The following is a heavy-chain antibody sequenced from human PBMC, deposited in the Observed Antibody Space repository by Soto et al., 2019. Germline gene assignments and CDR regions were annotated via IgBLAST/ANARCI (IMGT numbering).Heavy chain of an antibody. CDR1: GGSISSYY. V-gene: IGHV4-59*01. D-gene: IGHD6-13*01. Sequence: QVQLQESGPGLVKPSETLSLTCTVSGGSISSYYWSWIRQPPGKGLDWIGYIYYSGSTNHNTSLKSRVTISVDTSKNQFSLKLSSVPAADTAVYYCARGYSSSWYSDYWGQGPLVIVSS. J-gene: IGHJ4*02. CDR3: ARGYSSSWYSDY. CDR2: IYYSGST.